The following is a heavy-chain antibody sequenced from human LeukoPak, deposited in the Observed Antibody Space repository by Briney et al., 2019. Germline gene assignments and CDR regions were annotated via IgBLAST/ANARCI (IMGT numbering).Heavy chain of an antibody. V-gene: IGHV4-34*01. CDR2: INHSGST. CDR1: GGSFSGYY. D-gene: IGHD3-3*01. J-gene: IGHJ5*02. Sequence: SETLSLTCAVYGGSFSGYYWSWIRQPPGKGLEWIGEINHSGSTNYNPSLKSRVTISVDTSKNRFSLKLSSVTAADTAVYYCATRLYYDFWSGYYNWFDPWGQGTLVTVSS. CDR3: ATRLYYDFWSGYYNWFDP.